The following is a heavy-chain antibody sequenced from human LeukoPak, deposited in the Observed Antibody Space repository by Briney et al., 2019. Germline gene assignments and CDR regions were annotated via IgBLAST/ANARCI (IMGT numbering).Heavy chain of an antibody. CDR1: GFTVSNNY. D-gene: IGHD5-18*01. CDR2: IYSGGST. J-gene: IGHJ5*02. Sequence: PGGSLRLSCAASGFTVSNNYMSWVRQAPGKGLEWVSVIYSGGSTYYADSVKGRFTISRDNAKNSLYLQMNSLRAEDTAVYYCARHGTGLQAAYGVFNWFDPWGQGTLVTVSS. V-gene: IGHV3-66*04. CDR3: ARHGTGLQAAYGVFNWFDP.